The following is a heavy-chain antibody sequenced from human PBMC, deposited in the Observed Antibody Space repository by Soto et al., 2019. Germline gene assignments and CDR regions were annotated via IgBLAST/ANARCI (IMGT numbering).Heavy chain of an antibody. CDR3: ANFFGYSSGWPSGDAFDI. CDR2: ISGSGGST. J-gene: IGHJ3*02. D-gene: IGHD6-19*01. Sequence: GGSLRLSCAASGFTFSSYAMSWVRQAPGKGLEWVSAISGSGGSTYYADSVKGRFTISRDNSKNTLYLQMNSLRAEDTALYYCANFFGYSSGWPSGDAFDIWGQGTMVTVSS. CDR1: GFTFSSYA. V-gene: IGHV3-23*01.